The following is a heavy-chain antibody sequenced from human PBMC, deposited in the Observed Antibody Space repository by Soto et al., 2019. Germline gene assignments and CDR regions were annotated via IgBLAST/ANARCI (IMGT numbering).Heavy chain of an antibody. CDR3: ASVPIYYNDGGGYYPLGY. CDR2: ISASNGNT. J-gene: IGHJ4*01. D-gene: IGHD3-22*01. CDR1: GYTFTTYG. Sequence: ASVKVSCKASGYTFTTYGFSWVRQAPGQGLECVGWISASNGNTHYSQKFQGRVTMTTDTSTSTAYMELRSLTSGDTAVYYCASVPIYYNDGGGYYPLGYWGQGSLVTVSS. V-gene: IGHV1-18*04.